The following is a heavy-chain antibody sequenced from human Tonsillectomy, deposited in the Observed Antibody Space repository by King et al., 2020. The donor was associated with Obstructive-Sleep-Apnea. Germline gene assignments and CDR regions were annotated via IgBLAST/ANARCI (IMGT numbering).Heavy chain of an antibody. CDR1: GGSFSDYY. Sequence: VQLQQWGAGLLKPSETLSLTCAVFGGSFSDYYWSWIRQPPGKGLEWIGEINHSVSTNHNLSLKSRVTISVDTSKNQFSLKLSSVTAADTAVYYCARGSGAAAVNWFDPWGQGTLVTVAS. CDR2: INHSVST. V-gene: IGHV4-34*01. J-gene: IGHJ5*02. D-gene: IGHD6-13*01. CDR3: ARGSGAAAVNWFDP.